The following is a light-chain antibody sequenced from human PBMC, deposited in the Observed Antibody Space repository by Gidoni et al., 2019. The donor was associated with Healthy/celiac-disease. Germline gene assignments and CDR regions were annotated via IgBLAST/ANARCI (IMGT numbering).Light chain of an antibody. J-gene: IGKJ1*01. CDR2: DAS. CDR1: QSVSSY. Sequence: DIVLTPSPATLSLSPGDRATLSCRASQSVSSYLAWYQQKPGQAPRLLIYDASNRATGIPARFSGSGSGTDFTLTISSLEPEDFAVYYCQQRSNWPVTFGQGTKVEIK. CDR3: QQRSNWPVT. V-gene: IGKV3-11*01.